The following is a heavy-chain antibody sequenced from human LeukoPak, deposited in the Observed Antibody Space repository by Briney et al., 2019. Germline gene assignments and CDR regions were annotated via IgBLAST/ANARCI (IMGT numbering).Heavy chain of an antibody. J-gene: IGHJ4*02. Sequence: SETLSLTCAVYGGSFSGYYWSWIRQPPGKGLEWIGEINHSGSTNYNPSLKSRVTISVDTSKNQFSLKLSSVTAADTAVYYCARVGGGLTQNYFDYWGQGTLVTVSS. CDR2: INHSGST. CDR3: ARVGGGLTQNYFDY. V-gene: IGHV4-34*01. CDR1: GGSFSGYY. D-gene: IGHD3-16*01.